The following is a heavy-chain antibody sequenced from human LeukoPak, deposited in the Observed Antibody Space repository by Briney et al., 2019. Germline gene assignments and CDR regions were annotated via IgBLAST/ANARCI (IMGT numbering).Heavy chain of an antibody. D-gene: IGHD3-9*01. J-gene: IGHJ4*02. Sequence: PGGSLRLSCAASGFTFSSYAMSWVRQAPGKGLEWVSAISGSGGSIYYAGSVKGRFTISRDNSKNTLYLQMNSLRAEDTAVYYCAKDLGVLRYFDTPNFDYWGQGTLVTVSS. V-gene: IGHV3-23*01. CDR1: GFTFSSYA. CDR2: ISGSGGSI. CDR3: AKDLGVLRYFDTPNFDY.